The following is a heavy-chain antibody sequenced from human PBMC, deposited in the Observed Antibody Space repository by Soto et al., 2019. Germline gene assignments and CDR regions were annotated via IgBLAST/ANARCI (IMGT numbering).Heavy chain of an antibody. J-gene: IGHJ4*03. CDR2: INGRGDDT. D-gene: IGHD3-16*01. CDR1: GITFSSYA. Sequence: GGSLILSCASSGITFSSYAMSWVRQAPGKGLEWVSSINGRGDDTFYADSVKGRFTISRDNSKNTLYLQMNSLRAEDTALYYCAKKEENDYVWGKYRLDWGQGTLVTVS. V-gene: IGHV3-23*01. CDR3: AKKEENDYVWGKYRLD.